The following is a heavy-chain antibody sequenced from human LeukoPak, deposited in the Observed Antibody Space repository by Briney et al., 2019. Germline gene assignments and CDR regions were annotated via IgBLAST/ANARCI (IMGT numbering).Heavy chain of an antibody. CDR1: GYTFTSYD. Sequence: ASVTVSCKASGYTFTSYDINWVRQATGQGLEWMGWMNPNSGNTGYAQKFQGRVTMTRNTSISTAYMELSGLRSEDTAVYYCARADNDFWSGYDAFDIWGQGTLVTVSS. J-gene: IGHJ3*02. CDR2: MNPNSGNT. V-gene: IGHV1-8*01. CDR3: ARADNDFWSGYDAFDI. D-gene: IGHD3-3*01.